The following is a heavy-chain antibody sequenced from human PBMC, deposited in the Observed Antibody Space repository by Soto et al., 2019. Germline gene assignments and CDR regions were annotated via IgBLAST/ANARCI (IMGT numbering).Heavy chain of an antibody. J-gene: IGHJ3*02. CDR3: ARGAEIRDAFDI. Sequence: PGGSLRLSCAASGFTFSSYWMSWVRQAPGKGLEWVANIKQDGSEKYYVDSVKGRFTISRDNAKNSLYLQMNSLRAEDTAVDYCARGAEIRDAFDIWGQGTMVAVAS. D-gene: IGHD3-10*01. CDR1: GFTFSSYW. V-gene: IGHV3-7*04. CDR2: IKQDGSEK.